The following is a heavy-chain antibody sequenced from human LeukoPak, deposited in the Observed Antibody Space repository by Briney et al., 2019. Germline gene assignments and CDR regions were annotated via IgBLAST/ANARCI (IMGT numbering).Heavy chain of an antibody. CDR3: ARELRIMELYYSYYMDV. CDR2: ITSSGATK. J-gene: IGHJ6*03. V-gene: IGHV3-48*03. Sequence: GGSLRLSCAASGFSFSDYDMNWVRQAPGKGPEWVSYITSSGATKDYADSVKGRFTISRDNAKTSLYLQMNSLRVEDTAVYYCARELRIMELYYSYYMDVWGKGTPVTVSS. CDR1: GFSFSDYD. D-gene: IGHD1-7*01.